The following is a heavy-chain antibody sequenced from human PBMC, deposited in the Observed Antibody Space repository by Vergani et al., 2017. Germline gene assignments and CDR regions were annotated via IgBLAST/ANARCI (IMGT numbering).Heavy chain of an antibody. CDR1: GGSINTGAYY. Sequence: QVQLQESGPRLVRPSQTLSLTCTVSGGSINTGAYYWSWIRQPAGKGLEWIGRVYTSGMTNYNPSLKSRVTILVDRSKSQLSLKLTSVTAGDTAVYFCARRSGIVYDIYSGTQYVFDFWGQGALVTVAS. CDR3: ARRSGIVYDIYSGTQYVFDF. J-gene: IGHJ4*02. CDR2: VYTSGMT. D-gene: IGHD3-9*01. V-gene: IGHV4-61*02.